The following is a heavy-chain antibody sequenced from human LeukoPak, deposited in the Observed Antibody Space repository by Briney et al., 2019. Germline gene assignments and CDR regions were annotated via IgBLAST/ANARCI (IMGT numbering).Heavy chain of an antibody. CDR3: ARKAGGSYRLDY. Sequence: ASVKVSCKASGYTSTYYYMHWVRHAPGQGLEWMGIINPSGGSTSYAQTFQGRVTMTRDTSTSTVYMELSSLRSEDTAVYYCARKAGGSYRLDYWGQGTLVTVSS. CDR2: INPSGGST. J-gene: IGHJ4*02. V-gene: IGHV1-46*01. D-gene: IGHD1-26*01. CDR1: GYTSTYYY.